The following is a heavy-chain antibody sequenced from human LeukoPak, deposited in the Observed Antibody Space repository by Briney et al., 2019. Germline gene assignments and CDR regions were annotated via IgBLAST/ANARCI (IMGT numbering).Heavy chain of an antibody. J-gene: IGHJ4*02. Sequence: SETLSLTCAVYGGSFSGYYWSWIRQPPGKGMNWIGEINHSGSTNYNPSLKSRVTISVDTSKNQFSLKLSSVTAADTAVYYCARVRVRGVNDYWGQGTLVTVSS. V-gene: IGHV4-34*01. D-gene: IGHD3-10*01. CDR1: GGSFSGYY. CDR2: INHSGST. CDR3: ARVRVRGVNDY.